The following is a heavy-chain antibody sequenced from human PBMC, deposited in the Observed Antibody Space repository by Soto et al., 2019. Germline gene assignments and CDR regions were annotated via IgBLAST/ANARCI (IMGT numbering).Heavy chain of an antibody. J-gene: IGHJ6*02. Sequence: ASVKVSCKASGYTFTNYYMHWVRQAPGQGLEWMGWMNPRSGGTKYAQAFQDRVTMTRDASISTAYMEVTSLRHEDTAVYYCATTGGSVSRPHYYYYYGMDVWGQVTTVTVSS. D-gene: IGHD2-15*01. V-gene: IGHV1-2*02. CDR2: MNPRSGGT. CDR1: GYTFTNYY. CDR3: ATTGGSVSRPHYYYYYGMDV.